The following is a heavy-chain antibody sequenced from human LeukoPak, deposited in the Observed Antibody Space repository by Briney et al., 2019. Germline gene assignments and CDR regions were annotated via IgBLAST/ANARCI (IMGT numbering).Heavy chain of an antibody. CDR2: IRSSGSST. CDR3: ARAHIVVALDY. V-gene: IGHV3-23*01. CDR1: GFTVSSNY. J-gene: IGHJ4*02. D-gene: IGHD2-21*01. Sequence: GGSLRLSCAASGFTVSSNYMSWVRQAPGKGLEWVSTIRSSGSSTYYADSVKGRFTISKDNSKNTLYLQMNSLRAEDTAVYYCARAHIVVALDYWGQGTLVTVSS.